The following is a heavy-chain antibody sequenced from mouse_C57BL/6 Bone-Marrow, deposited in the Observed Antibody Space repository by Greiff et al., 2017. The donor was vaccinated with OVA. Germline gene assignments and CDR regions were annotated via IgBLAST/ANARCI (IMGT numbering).Heavy chain of an antibody. CDR2: IDPEDGET. J-gene: IGHJ1*03. CDR1: GFNITDYY. V-gene: IGHV14-2*01. D-gene: IGHD1-1*01. Sequence: EVQLQQSGAELVKPGASVKLSCTASGFNITDYYMHWVKQRTEQGLEWIGRIDPEDGETKYAPKFQGKATITADTSSNTAYLQLSSLTAEDPAVYYCARSGQDSYYDGSSYDWYCDVWGTGTTVTVSS. CDR3: ARSGQDSYYDGSSYDWYCDV.